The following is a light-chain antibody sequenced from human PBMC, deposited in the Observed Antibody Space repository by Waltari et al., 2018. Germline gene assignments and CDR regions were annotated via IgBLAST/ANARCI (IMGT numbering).Light chain of an antibody. CDR3: ATRDEGPTVV. CDR1: LSNRGPPS. J-gene: IGLJ2*01. CDR2: LTH. Sequence: QSVLTQPPSASGTPGQSVPISCSGSLSNRGPPSVYCYQQPPGTAPKLLIYLTHQRPSGVPDRFSSSKSGTSASLAISGLRFEDEGDYYCATRDEGPTVVFGGGTKVTVL. V-gene: IGLV1-47*01.